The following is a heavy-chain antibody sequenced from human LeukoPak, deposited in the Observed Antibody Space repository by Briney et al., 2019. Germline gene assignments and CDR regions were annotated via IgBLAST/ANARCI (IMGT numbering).Heavy chain of an antibody. D-gene: IGHD4-17*01. CDR2: FDPEDGET. CDR1: GYTLTELS. V-gene: IGHV1-24*01. Sequence: GASVTVSCKVSGYTLTELSMHWVRQAPGKGLEWMGGFDPEDGETIYAQKFQGRVTMTEDTSTDTAYMELSSLRSEDTAVYYCATDRRVATVTKGAFDIWGQGTMVTVSS. J-gene: IGHJ3*02. CDR3: ATDRRVATVTKGAFDI.